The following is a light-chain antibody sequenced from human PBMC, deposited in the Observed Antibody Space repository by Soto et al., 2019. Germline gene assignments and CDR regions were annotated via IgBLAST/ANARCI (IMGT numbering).Light chain of an antibody. CDR3: QQYNSHGT. V-gene: IGKV1-5*01. CDR2: DAS. Sequence: DIQMTQSPSTLSASVGDRVTITCRASQSISSWLAWYQQKPGKAPKLLIYDASSLESGVPSRFSGSGSGTEFTLTISSLQPDDFATYYCQQYNSHGTFVQGTKVEIK. CDR1: QSISSW. J-gene: IGKJ1*01.